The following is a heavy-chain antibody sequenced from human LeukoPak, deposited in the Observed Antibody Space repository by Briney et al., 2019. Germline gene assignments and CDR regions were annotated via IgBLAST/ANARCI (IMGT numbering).Heavy chain of an antibody. CDR1: GFSFSSYG. CDR2: ISYDGSNK. Sequence: GGSLRLSCAASGFSFSSYGMHWVRQAPGKGLEWVAVISYDGSNKYYADSVKGRFTISRDNSKNTLYLQMNSLRVEDTALYYCATTQLDGAAASFFDQWGQGTLVTVSS. V-gene: IGHV3-30*03. CDR3: ATTQLDGAAASFFDQ. D-gene: IGHD2-15*01. J-gene: IGHJ4*02.